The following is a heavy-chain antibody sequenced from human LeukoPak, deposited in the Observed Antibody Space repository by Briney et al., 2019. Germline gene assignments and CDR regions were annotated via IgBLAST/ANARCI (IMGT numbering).Heavy chain of an antibody. CDR3: ARDNNGLYFGVRGFDI. CDR1: GYSISSGYY. CDR2: IYHSGST. J-gene: IGHJ3*02. V-gene: IGHV4-38-2*02. D-gene: IGHD3-3*01. Sequence: SETLSLTCTVSGYSISSGYYWGWIRQPPGKGLEWIGSIYHSGSTYYNPSLKSRVIISVDTSKNQFSLKLSSVTAADTAVYYCARDNNGLYFGVRGFDIWGQGKMVIVSS.